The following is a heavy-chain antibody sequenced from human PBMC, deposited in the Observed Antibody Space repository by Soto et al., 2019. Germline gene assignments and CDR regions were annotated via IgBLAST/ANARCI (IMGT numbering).Heavy chain of an antibody. D-gene: IGHD3-3*01. J-gene: IGHJ5*02. CDR2: MHYTGFS. CDR3: ASRGTTIFGVNWFDP. Sequence: SETLSLPCSFSGDSVTSHYLPWIRQSPGKGLEWIGYMHYTGFSHYNPSLKSRVTISLDTSKNQFTLRLTSVTAADTAVYYCASRGTTIFGVNWFDPWGQGTLVTVTP. CDR1: GDSVTSHY. V-gene: IGHV4-59*02.